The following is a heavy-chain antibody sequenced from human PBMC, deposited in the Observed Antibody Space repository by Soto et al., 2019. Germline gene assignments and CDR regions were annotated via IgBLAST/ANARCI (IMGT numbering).Heavy chain of an antibody. CDR2: INHSGST. D-gene: IGHD4-17*01. CDR1: CGSFSSYY. CDR3: ARGRRTAVTIDY. Sequence: PSETLSLTCAVYCGSFSSYYWSWIRQPPGKGLEWIGEINHSGSTNYNPSLKSRVTISVDTSKNQFSLKLSSVTAADTAVYYCARGRRTAVTIDYWGQGTLVTVSS. V-gene: IGHV4-34*01. J-gene: IGHJ4*02.